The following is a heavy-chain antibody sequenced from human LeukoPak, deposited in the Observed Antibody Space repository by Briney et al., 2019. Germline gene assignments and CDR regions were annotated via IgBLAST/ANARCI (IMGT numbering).Heavy chain of an antibody. CDR1: GFTFSRYG. CDR2: IWYDGGNK. V-gene: IGHV3-33*01. CDR3: AREEYSSSWYLPFDF. J-gene: IGHJ4*02. Sequence: GRSLRPSCAASGFTFSRYGMHWVRQAPGKGLEWEADIWYDGGNKYYADSVKGRFTISRDNSKNTVYLQMNSLRVEDTAVYYCAREEYSSSWYLPFDFWGQGTLVTVSS. D-gene: IGHD6-13*01.